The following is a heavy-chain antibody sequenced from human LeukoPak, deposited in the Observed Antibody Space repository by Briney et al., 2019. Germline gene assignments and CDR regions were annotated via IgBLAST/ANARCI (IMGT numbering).Heavy chain of an antibody. D-gene: IGHD1-1*01. Sequence: SVKVSCKTSGGTFSSYAISWVRQAPGQGLEWMGGTIPMFDTANYAHKFQGRVTITADASTSTTYMELSSLRSEDTAVYYCARDKQLDWAHYFYYYMDVWGKGTTVTVSS. J-gene: IGHJ6*03. CDR1: GGTFSSYA. V-gene: IGHV1-69*13. CDR2: TIPMFDTA. CDR3: ARDKQLDWAHYFYYYMDV.